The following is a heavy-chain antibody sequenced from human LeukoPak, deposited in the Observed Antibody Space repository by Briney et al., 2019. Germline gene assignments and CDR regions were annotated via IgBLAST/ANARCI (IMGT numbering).Heavy chain of an antibody. D-gene: IGHD2-21*02. CDR1: GYTFPSYA. CDR2: ISTYSGNT. J-gene: IGHJ4*02. Sequence: ASVKVSCKPSGYTFPSYAISWLRQAPGQGLEWMGWISTYSGNTNYAQKLQGRITMTIETSTSTAYMELRSLRSDDTAVYYCARGGSRVVTYGNFDYWGQGTLVTVSS. V-gene: IGHV1-18*01. CDR3: ARGGSRVVTYGNFDY.